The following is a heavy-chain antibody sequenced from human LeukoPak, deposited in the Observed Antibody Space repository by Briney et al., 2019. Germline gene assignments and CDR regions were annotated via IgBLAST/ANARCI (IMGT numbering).Heavy chain of an antibody. Sequence: SVKVSCTASGYTFTSYGINWVRQAPGQGLEWMGGIIPIFGKTSYAQKFQGRVTITADESTSTAYMELSSLRSEDTAVYYCARATIVLLWFGELSPWGQGTLVTVSS. CDR3: ARATIVLLWFGELSP. D-gene: IGHD3-10*01. CDR1: GYTFTSYG. V-gene: IGHV1-69*13. J-gene: IGHJ5*02. CDR2: IIPIFGKT.